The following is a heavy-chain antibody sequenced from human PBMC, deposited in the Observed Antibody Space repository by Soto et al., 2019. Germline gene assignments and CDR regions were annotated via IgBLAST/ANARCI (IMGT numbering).Heavy chain of an antibody. Sequence: QVQLVESGGGVVQPGRSLRLSCAASGFTFSSYGMHWVRQAPGKGLEWVAVIWYDGSNKYYADSVKGRFTISRDNSKNTLYLQMNSLRAEDTAVYYCARDFAYYDSSGSLDYWGQGTLVTVSS. D-gene: IGHD3-22*01. J-gene: IGHJ4*02. CDR3: ARDFAYYDSSGSLDY. CDR1: GFTFSSYG. V-gene: IGHV3-33*01. CDR2: IWYDGSNK.